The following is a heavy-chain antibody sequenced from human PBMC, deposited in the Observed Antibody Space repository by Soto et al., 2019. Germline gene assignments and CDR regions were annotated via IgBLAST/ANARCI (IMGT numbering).Heavy chain of an antibody. CDR1: GYSFTSYW. D-gene: IGHD2-2*01. J-gene: IGHJ5*02. V-gene: IGHV5-51*01. CDR3: AGRYCSSTSCYDWFDP. CDR2: IYPGDSDT. Sequence: LKISCKGSGYSFTSYWIGWVRQMPGKGLEWMGIIYPGDSDTRYSPSFQGQVTISADKSISTAYLQWSSLKASDTAMYYCAGRYCSSTSCYDWFDPWGQGTLVTVSS.